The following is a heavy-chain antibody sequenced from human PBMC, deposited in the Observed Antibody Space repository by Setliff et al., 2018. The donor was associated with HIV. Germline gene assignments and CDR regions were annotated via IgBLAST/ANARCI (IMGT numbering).Heavy chain of an antibody. V-gene: IGHV3-23*01. CDR2: ISGSGSNT. CDR1: GFTFDSYA. J-gene: IGHJ4*01. Sequence: PGGSLRLSCAASGFTFDSYAINWVRQAPGKGLEWVSGISGSGSNTYYADSVKGRFTISRDNSKNAVYLQMNSLRAEDTAIYYCAKVGSTGWYYFDYWGHGTQVTVSS. CDR3: AKVGSTGWYYFDY. D-gene: IGHD6-13*01.